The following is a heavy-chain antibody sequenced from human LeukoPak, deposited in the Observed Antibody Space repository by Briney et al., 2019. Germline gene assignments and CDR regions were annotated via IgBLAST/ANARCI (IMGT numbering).Heavy chain of an antibody. CDR2: IYSGGST. CDR3: AKRSSTSSGYFDL. J-gene: IGHJ4*02. V-gene: IGHV3-53*01. D-gene: IGHD3-22*01. Sequence: GGSLRLSCAASGFTVSSNYMSWVRQAPGKGLEWVSVIYSGGSTYYADSVKGRFTISRDNSKNTLYLQMNSLRAEDTAVYYCAKRSSTSSGYFDLWGRGTLVTVSS. CDR1: GFTVSSNY.